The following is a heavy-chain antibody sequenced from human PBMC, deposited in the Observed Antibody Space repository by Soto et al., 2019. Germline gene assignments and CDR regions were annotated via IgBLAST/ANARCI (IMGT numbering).Heavy chain of an antibody. Sequence: QVQLVESGGGVVQPGRSLRLSCAASGFTFSSYGMHWVRQAPGKGLEWVAVISYDGSNKYYADSVKGRFTISRDNSKNTLYVEMNSLRAEDTAVYYCANRSTDGLELRSWGQGALVTVFS. D-gene: IGHD1-7*01. V-gene: IGHV3-30*18. CDR3: ANRSTDGLELRS. CDR1: GFTFSSYG. CDR2: ISYDGSNK. J-gene: IGHJ4*02.